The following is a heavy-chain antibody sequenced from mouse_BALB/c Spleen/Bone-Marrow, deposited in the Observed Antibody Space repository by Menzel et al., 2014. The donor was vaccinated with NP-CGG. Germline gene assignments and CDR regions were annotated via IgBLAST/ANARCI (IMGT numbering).Heavy chain of an antibody. D-gene: IGHD1-1*01. CDR1: GYTFTRYY. CDR3: SLLGDY. Sequence: VQLQQSGAELVKPGASVKLSCKASGYTFTRYYMYWVKQRPGQGLEWIGGINPYNGGTHFNEKFKSKATLTVDKSSNTAYMQLNSLTSEDSAVYYCSLLGDYWGQGITLTVSS. J-gene: IGHJ2*01. CDR2: INPYNGGT. V-gene: IGHV1-53*01.